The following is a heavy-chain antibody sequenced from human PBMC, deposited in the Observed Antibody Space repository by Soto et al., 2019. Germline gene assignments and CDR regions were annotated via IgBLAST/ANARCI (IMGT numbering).Heavy chain of an antibody. CDR1: GGSISSSNW. Sequence: SETLSLTCAVSGGSISSSNWWSWVRQPPGKGLEWIGEIYHSGSTNYNPSLKSRVTISVDKSKNQFSLKLSSVTAADTAVYYCARDRGRRTIFGVVIPTVFDYWGQGTLVTVSS. CDR2: IYHSGST. D-gene: IGHD3-3*01. J-gene: IGHJ4*02. V-gene: IGHV4-4*02. CDR3: ARDRGRRTIFGVVIPTVFDY.